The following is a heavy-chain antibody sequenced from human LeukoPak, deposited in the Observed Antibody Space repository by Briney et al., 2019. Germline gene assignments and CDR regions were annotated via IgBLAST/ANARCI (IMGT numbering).Heavy chain of an antibody. CDR2: TYYRSKWYN. CDR1: GDSVPSNSAA. D-gene: IGHD1-1*01. Sequence: SQTLSLTCAISGDSVPSNSAAWNWIRQSPSRGLEWLGRTYYRSKWYNDYAVSVKSRITINPDTSKNQFSLQLNSVTPEDTAVYSCAPPPRHNGLRAWSFRPCGHGHLVTVSS. CDR3: APPPRHNGLRAWSFRP. J-gene: IGHJ5*02. V-gene: IGHV6-1*01.